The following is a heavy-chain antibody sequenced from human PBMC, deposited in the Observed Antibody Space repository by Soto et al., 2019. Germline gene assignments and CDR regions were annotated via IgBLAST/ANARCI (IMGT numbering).Heavy chain of an antibody. V-gene: IGHV1-18*01. Sequence: QVHLVQSGAEVKKPGASVKVSCKGSGYAFTTYGITWVRQAPGQGLEWMGWISAHNGNTNYAQKLQGRVTVTRDTSTSTAYMELRSLRSDDRPVYYCARGRYGDYWGQGALVTVSS. CDR3: ARGRYGDY. CDR2: ISAHNGNT. D-gene: IGHD1-1*01. J-gene: IGHJ4*02. CDR1: GYAFTTYG.